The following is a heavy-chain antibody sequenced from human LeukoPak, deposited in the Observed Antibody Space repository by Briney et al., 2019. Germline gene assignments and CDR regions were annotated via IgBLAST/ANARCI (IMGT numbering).Heavy chain of an antibody. Sequence: SETLSLTCTVSDGSSSNSYWSWIRQPPGKGLDWIGYIYSSGTTYYNPSLKSRVTISVDMSKNQLSLRLTSVTAADTAVYYCATGVHGIAAAGDYYFDYWGQGTLVTVSS. CDR3: ATGVHGIAAAGDYYFDY. CDR1: DGSSSNSY. J-gene: IGHJ4*02. CDR2: IYSSGTT. D-gene: IGHD6-13*01. V-gene: IGHV4-59*01.